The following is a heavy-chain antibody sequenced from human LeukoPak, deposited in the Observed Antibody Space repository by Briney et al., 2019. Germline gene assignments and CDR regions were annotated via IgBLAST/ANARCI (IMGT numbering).Heavy chain of an antibody. Sequence: PSETLSLTCTVSGGSISSYYWSWIRQPPGKGLEWIGYIYYSGSTNYNPSLKSRVTISVDTSKNQFSLKLSSVTAADTAVYYCARGGYYGSGVCYYYYYMDVWGKGTTVTVSS. CDR2: IYYSGST. V-gene: IGHV4-59*01. J-gene: IGHJ6*03. CDR1: GGSISSYY. D-gene: IGHD3-10*01. CDR3: ARGGYYGSGVCYYYYYMDV.